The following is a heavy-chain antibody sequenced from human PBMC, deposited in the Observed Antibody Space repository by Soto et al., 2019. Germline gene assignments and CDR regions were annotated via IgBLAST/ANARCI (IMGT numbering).Heavy chain of an antibody. CDR2: INSDGSST. D-gene: IGHD6-13*01. J-gene: IGHJ6*03. V-gene: IGHV3-74*01. Sequence: GGSLRLSCAASGFTFSSYWMHWVRQAPGKGLVWVSRINSDGSSTSYADSVKGRFTISRDNAKNTLYLQMNSLRAEDTAVYYCARGAGSSWYCYYYFDVWGKGTTVTVSS. CDR1: GFTFSSYW. CDR3: ARGAGSSWYCYYYFDV.